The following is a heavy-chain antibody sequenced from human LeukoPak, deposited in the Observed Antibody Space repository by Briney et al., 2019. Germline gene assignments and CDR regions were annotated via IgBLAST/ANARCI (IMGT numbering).Heavy chain of an antibody. Sequence: PSETLSLTCTVSGGSISSYYWSWIRQPAGKGLEWIGRIYTSGSTNYNPSLKSRVTISVDKSKNQFSLKLSSVTAADTAVYYCARGLVAAAGRAYYFDYWGRGTLVTVSS. CDR3: ARGLVAAAGRAYYFDY. CDR1: GGSISSYY. J-gene: IGHJ4*01. CDR2: IYTSGST. D-gene: IGHD6-13*01. V-gene: IGHV4-4*07.